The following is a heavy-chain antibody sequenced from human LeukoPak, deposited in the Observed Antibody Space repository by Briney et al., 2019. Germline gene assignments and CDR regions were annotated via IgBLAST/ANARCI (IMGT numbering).Heavy chain of an antibody. D-gene: IGHD5-24*01. CDR3: AKDDEWLQYGN. V-gene: IGHV3-23*01. J-gene: IGHJ4*02. Sequence: GGSLRLSCAASGFTFSSHGMNWVRQAPGKGLEWVSGISPNGVITYYADSVKGRFTISRDNSKGTVYLQMNSLRPEDTAVYYCAKDDEWLQYGNWGRGTLVTVSS. CDR2: ISPNGVIT. CDR1: GFTFSSHG.